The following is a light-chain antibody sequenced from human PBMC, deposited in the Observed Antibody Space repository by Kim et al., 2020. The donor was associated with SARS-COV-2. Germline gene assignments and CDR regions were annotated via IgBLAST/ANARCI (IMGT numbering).Light chain of an antibody. CDR1: MGHSGHP. Sequence: SVQLTCPPSMGHSGHPTAWPQQRREKGTRYLMRVNSDGNHIRGDGIPARFSGSSSGAERYLTISGLQSEDGADYYCQTWGTGIQVFGGGTQLTVL. J-gene: IGLJ3*02. CDR3: QTWGTGIQV. CDR2: VNSDGNH. V-gene: IGLV4-69*01.